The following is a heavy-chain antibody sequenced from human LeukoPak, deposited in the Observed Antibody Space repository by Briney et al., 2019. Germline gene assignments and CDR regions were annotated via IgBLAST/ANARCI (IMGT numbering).Heavy chain of an antibody. CDR2: FYYSGST. V-gene: IGHV4-39*01. J-gene: IGHJ4*02. Sequence: PSETLSLTCTVSGGSISSSSYYWGWIRQPPGKGLEWIGSFYYSGSTYYNPSPKSRVTISVDTSKNQFSLKLSSVTAADTAVYYCARHVRRDGYNFAYWGQGTLVTVSS. CDR3: ARHVRRDGYNFAY. D-gene: IGHD5-24*01. CDR1: GGSISSSSYY.